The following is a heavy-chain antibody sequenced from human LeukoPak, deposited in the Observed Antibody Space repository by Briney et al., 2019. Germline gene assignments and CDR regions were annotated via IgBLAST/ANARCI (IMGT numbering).Heavy chain of an antibody. J-gene: IGHJ3*02. CDR3: ARSASGNLYDAFDI. V-gene: IGHV4-59*01. Sequence: PSETLSLTCTVSGGSISTYYWSWIRQPPGEGLEWIGSIYYSGTTHSNPSLKSRATISVDTSKNHLSLKVSSVTAADTAVYYCARSASGNLYDAFDIWGQGTTVTVSS. CDR1: GGSISTYY. CDR2: IYYSGTT. D-gene: IGHD1-26*01.